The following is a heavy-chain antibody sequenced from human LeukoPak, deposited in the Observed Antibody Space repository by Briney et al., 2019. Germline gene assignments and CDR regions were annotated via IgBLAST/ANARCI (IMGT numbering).Heavy chain of an antibody. J-gene: IGHJ4*02. D-gene: IGHD4-23*01. CDR3: ARGRPHGNDY. CDR2: IASDGSST. Sequence: GGSLRLSCATSGFTFSSCWMNWVRQARGKGLVWVSRIASDGSSTTYADSVKGRFSISRDNAKNTLYLQMNSLRVEDTAVYYCARGRPHGNDYWGQGTLVTVSS. CDR1: GFTFSSCW. V-gene: IGHV3-74*01.